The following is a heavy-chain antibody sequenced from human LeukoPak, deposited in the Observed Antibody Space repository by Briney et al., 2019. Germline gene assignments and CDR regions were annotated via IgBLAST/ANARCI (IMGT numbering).Heavy chain of an antibody. CDR3: ATRGVISGYSDY. CDR1: GGSISSGDYY. CDR2: IYSSGST. J-gene: IGHJ4*02. D-gene: IGHD3-10*01. V-gene: IGHV4-30-4*01. Sequence: TTSQTLSLTCTVSGGSISSGDYYWSWIRQPPGKGLEWIAYIYSSGSTYYNPSLKSRVTISVDTSKSKFSLKLSSVTAADRAVYYCATRGVISGYSDYWGQGTLVTVSS.